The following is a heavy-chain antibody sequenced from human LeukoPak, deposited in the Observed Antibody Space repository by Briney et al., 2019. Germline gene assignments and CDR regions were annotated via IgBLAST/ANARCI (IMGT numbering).Heavy chain of an antibody. Sequence: GGSLRLSCAASGFSFGSYGIHWVRQAPGKGLEWVAVISNEGSNTYHADSVKGRFTVFRDNSKNMVYMQMNSLRVEDTAVYYCARTREQWQVLDYWGQGTLVTVSS. CDR2: ISNEGSNT. D-gene: IGHD6-19*01. V-gene: IGHV3-30*03. J-gene: IGHJ4*02. CDR3: ARTREQWQVLDY. CDR1: GFSFGSYG.